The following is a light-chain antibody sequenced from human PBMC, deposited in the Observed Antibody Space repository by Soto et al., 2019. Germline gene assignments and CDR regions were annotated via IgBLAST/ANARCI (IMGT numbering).Light chain of an antibody. Sequence: DIQMTQSPSSLSASVGDRVTITCWASQGISNYLAWFQQKPGKAPKSLIYAASNLQSGVPSKFSGSGSGTDFTLTISSLQPEDFATYYCQQYKTYPVTFGGGTKVEIK. CDR2: AAS. CDR3: QQYKTYPVT. V-gene: IGKV1-16*02. CDR1: QGISNY. J-gene: IGKJ4*01.